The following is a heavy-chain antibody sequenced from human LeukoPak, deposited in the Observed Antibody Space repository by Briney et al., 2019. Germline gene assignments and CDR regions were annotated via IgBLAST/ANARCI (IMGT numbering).Heavy chain of an antibody. V-gene: IGHV4-59*08. CDR3: ARRSGGANLDY. CDR1: GGSISSYY. Sequence: SETLSLTCTVSGGSISSYYWSWIRQPPGKGLEWIGYIYYSGSTNYNPSLKSRVTISVDTSKIQFSLKLSSVTAADTAVYYCARRSGGANLDYWGQGTLVTVSS. J-gene: IGHJ4*02. CDR2: IYYSGST. D-gene: IGHD1-26*01.